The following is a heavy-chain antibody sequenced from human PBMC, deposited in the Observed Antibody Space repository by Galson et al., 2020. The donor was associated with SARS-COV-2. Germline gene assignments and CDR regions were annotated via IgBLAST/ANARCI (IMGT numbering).Heavy chain of an antibody. J-gene: IGHJ4*02. D-gene: IGHD6-19*01. V-gene: IGHV3-23*01. Sequence: GGSLRLSCAASGFTFSSYAMSWVRQAPGKGLEWVSAISGSGGSTYYADSVKGRFTISRDNSKNTLYLQMNSLRAEDTAVYYCAKEQWLVLSVGVGPFDYWGQGTLVTVSS. CDR1: GFTFSSYA. CDR3: AKEQWLVLSVGVGPFDY. CDR2: ISGSGGST.